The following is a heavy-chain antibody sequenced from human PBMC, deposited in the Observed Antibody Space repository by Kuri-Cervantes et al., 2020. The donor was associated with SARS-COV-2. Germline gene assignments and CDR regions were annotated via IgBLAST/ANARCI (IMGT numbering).Heavy chain of an antibody. CDR1: GFTFSSYW. Sequence: GESLKISCAASGFTFSSYWMSWVRQAPGKGLEWVANIKQDGREKYYVDSVKGRFTISRDNAKNSLYLQMNSLRAEDTAVYYCARVAATTWGAFDIWGQGTMVTVSS. CDR3: ARVAATTWGAFDI. D-gene: IGHD2-15*01. CDR2: IKQDGREK. J-gene: IGHJ3*02. V-gene: IGHV3-7*01.